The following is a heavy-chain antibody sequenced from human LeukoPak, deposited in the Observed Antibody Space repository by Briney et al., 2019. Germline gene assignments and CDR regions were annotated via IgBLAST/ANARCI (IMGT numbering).Heavy chain of an antibody. CDR2: ISSSSSYT. Sequence: PGGSLRLSCAASGFTFSSYSMNWVRQAPGKGLEWVSSISSSSSYTYYADSVKGRFTISRDNAKNSLYLQMNSLRAEDTAVYYCARVGGDYYYYYGMDVWGQGTTVTVSS. V-gene: IGHV3-21*01. D-gene: IGHD3-16*01. CDR3: ARVGGDYYYYYGMDV. J-gene: IGHJ6*02. CDR1: GFTFSSYS.